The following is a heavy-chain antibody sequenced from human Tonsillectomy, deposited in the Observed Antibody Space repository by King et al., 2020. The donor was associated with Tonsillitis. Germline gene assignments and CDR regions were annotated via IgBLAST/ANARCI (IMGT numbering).Heavy chain of an antibody. CDR1: EISFINHA. CDR3: ARGKLEDSTGYLARDGFDI. Sequence: QLVQSGAEVKKPGSSVKVSCSTSEISFINHAFSWVRQAPGQGLEWMGGIIPLFSTPYYAQKFQGRVTITADESTSRYFMELSSLRSEDTAIYYCARGKLEDSTGYLARDGFDIWGQGTMIIVSS. J-gene: IGHJ3*02. D-gene: IGHD3-22*01. CDR2: IIPLFSTP. V-gene: IGHV1-69*01.